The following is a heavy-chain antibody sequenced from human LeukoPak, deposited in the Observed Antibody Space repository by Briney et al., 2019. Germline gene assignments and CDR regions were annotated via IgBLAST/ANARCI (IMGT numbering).Heavy chain of an antibody. Sequence: GGSLRLSCAASGFTFSSFAMTWVRQAPGKGLEWVSTLTGSGDNTYYADSVKGRFTISRDNSKNTLYLQMNNLRAEDTAIYYCAKGRTSQGWELLLFNCWGQGTLVTVSS. CDR2: LTGSGDNT. CDR3: AKGRTSQGWELLLFNC. D-gene: IGHD1-26*01. V-gene: IGHV3-23*01. J-gene: IGHJ4*02. CDR1: GFTFSSFA.